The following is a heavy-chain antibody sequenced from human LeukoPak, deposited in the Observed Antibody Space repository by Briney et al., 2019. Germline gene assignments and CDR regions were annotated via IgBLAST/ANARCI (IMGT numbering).Heavy chain of an antibody. J-gene: IGHJ5*02. CDR1: GLAFSTYS. CDR3: ARATQPGFDP. V-gene: IGHV3-48*01. D-gene: IGHD2-15*01. Sequence: GGSLRLXCGASGLAFSTYSMNWVRQAPGKELEWVSYISSDSGAIYYADSVKGRFTISRDNAKNSLYLQMNSLRAEDTAVYYCARATQPGFDPWGQGTLVTVSS. CDR2: ISSDSGAI.